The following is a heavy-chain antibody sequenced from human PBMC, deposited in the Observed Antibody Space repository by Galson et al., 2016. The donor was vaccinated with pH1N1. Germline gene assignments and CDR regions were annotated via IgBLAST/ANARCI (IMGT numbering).Heavy chain of an antibody. V-gene: IGHV2-70*04. CDR2: IDWDDEK. Sequence: ALVKPTQTLKLTCTFSGFSLSTFGVRVSWIRQSPGKALEWLARIDWDDEKFYSPSLKTRLTISKEPSKDQVVLTMTNMDPVDTGTYYCARMGVASGGRYYYGMDVWGQGTTVTVSS. CDR3: ARMGVASGGRYYYGMDV. CDR1: GFSLSTFGVR. D-gene: IGHD3-10*01. J-gene: IGHJ6*02.